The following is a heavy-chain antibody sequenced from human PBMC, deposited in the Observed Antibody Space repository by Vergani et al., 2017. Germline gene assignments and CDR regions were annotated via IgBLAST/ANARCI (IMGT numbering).Heavy chain of an antibody. D-gene: IGHD3/OR15-3a*01. V-gene: IGHV4-31*03. CDR3: ARIGGYDDVYAFRIGYFDS. CDR2: IYSTGST. J-gene: IGHJ4*02. Sequence: QVQLQESGPGLVKPSQTLSLTCSVSGDSISSGVYYWNWIRQHPGKGLEWIGYIYSTGSTHHNPSLRRRINMSVDTSKNQFSLKLNSVTAADTAMYYCARIGGYDDVYAFRIGYFDSWGPGILVTVSS. CDR1: GDSISSGVYY.